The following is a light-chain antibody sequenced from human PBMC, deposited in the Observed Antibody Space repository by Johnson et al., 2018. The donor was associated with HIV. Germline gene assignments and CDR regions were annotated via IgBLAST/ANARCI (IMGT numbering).Light chain of an antibody. J-gene: IGLJ1*01. CDR3: GTWDSSLSVGNV. CDR2: DNN. Sequence: HSVLTQPPSVSAAPGQKVTISCFGSDSNIGNNYVSWYQQLPGTAPKLLIYDNNKRPSGIPDRFSGSKSGTSATLGITGLQTGDEADYYCGTWDSSLSVGNVFVTGTKVTVL. V-gene: IGLV1-51*01. CDR1: DSNIGNNY.